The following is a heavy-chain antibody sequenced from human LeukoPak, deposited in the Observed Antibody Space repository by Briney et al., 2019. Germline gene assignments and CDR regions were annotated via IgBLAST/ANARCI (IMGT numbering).Heavy chain of an antibody. CDR3: AKIGTWFGELNWFDP. CDR2: ISGSGGST. V-gene: IGHV3-23*01. D-gene: IGHD3-10*01. CDR1: GFTFSSYA. J-gene: IGHJ5*02. Sequence: GGSLRLSCAASGFTFSSYAMSWVRQAPGKGLEWVSAISGSGGSTYYADSVKGRFTISRDNSKNTLYLQMNSLRAEDTAVYYCAKIGTWFGELNWFDPWGQGTLVTVSS.